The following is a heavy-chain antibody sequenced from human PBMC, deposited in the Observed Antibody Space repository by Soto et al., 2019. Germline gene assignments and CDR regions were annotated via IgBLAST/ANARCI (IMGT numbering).Heavy chain of an antibody. J-gene: IGHJ4*02. Sequence: PGGSLRLSCAASGFTFSSYAMSWVRQAPGKGLEWVSAISGSGDSTYYADSVKGRFTISRDNSKNTQYLQMDPLGAEDTAVYYCAKGSSSSRPYYFDCWGQGTLVTVSS. V-gene: IGHV3-23*01. CDR3: AKGSSSSRPYYFDC. CDR1: GFTFSSYA. D-gene: IGHD2-2*01. CDR2: ISGSGDST.